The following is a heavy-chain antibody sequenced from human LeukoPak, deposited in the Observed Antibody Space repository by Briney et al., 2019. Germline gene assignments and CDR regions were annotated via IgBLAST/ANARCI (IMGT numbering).Heavy chain of an antibody. CDR3: ARSGPGEELEFDPFDY. D-gene: IGHD3-16*01. CDR1: AYTLTGYY. Sequence: ASVKASCKASAYTLTGYYMHWVRRAPGQGLQGRGWINPNSGGTNYAQKFQGWVTMTRDTSISTAYMELSRLRSDDTAVYYCARSGPGEELEFDPFDYWGQGTLVTVSS. CDR2: INPNSGGT. J-gene: IGHJ4*02. V-gene: IGHV1-2*04.